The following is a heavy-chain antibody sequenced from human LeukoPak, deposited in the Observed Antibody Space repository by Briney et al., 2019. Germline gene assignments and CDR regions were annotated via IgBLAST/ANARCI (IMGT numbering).Heavy chain of an antibody. CDR2: IYNSGST. J-gene: IGHJ4*02. CDR3: ARHDGNGWFFDY. CDR1: VGSISRTTYY. V-gene: IGHV4-39*01. D-gene: IGHD6-19*01. Sequence: SETLSLTCTVSVGSISRTTYYWGWIRQPPGKGLEWIGSIYNSGSTYYNPSLKSRVTISVDTSKNQFSLKLSSVTAADTGVYYCARHDGNGWFFDYWGRGALVTVSA.